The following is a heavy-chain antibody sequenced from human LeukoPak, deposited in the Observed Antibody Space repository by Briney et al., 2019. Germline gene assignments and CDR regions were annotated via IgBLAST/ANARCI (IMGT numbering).Heavy chain of an antibody. J-gene: IGHJ5*02. CDR2: IFTSGDT. Sequence: PSETLSLTCVVSGGSVSSHYWSWIRQSAGKGLEWIGRIFTSGDTNYNPSLKSRVTMSVDTSKNQLSLKLSSVTAADTAVYYCARDGNWNIPRFDPWGQGTLVTVSS. CDR1: GGSVSSHY. V-gene: IGHV4-4*07. D-gene: IGHD1/OR15-1a*01. CDR3: ARDGNWNIPRFDP.